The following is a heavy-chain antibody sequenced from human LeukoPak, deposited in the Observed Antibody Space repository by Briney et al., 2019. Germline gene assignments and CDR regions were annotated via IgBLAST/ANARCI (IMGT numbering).Heavy chain of an antibody. V-gene: IGHV4-39*01. CDR3: ATTKRGYRGYEYP. CDR2: IYYSGST. J-gene: IGHJ5*02. D-gene: IGHD5-12*01. CDR1: GGSISSSSYY. Sequence: SETLSLTCTVSGGSISSSSYYWGWIRQPPGKGLEWIGSIYYSGSTYYNPSLKSRVTISVDTSKNQFSLKLSSVTAADTAVYYCATTKRGYRGYEYPWGQGTLVTVSS.